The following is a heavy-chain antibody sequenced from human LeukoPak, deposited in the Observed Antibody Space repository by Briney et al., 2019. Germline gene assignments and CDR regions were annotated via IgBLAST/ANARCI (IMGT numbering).Heavy chain of an antibody. CDR1: GGSISSRSYY. D-gene: IGHD1-26*01. CDR2: IYYSGDT. J-gene: IGHJ4*02. CDR3: ARDRSRWDLLPFDS. Sequence: SETLSLTCTVSGGSISSRSYYWGWIHQPPGKGLEWIANIYYSGDTYYNPSLKSRVTISVDTSKNQFSLKLSSVAAADTAVYYRARDRSRWDLLPFDSWGQGTLVTVSS. V-gene: IGHV4-39*07.